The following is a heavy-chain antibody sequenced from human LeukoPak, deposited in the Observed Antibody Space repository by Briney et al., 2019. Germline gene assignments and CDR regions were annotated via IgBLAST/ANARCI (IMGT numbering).Heavy chain of an antibody. Sequence: GQEWIGLIYTAGRSDYNPSLKSRDTISNDSVENVWGLRLNSVTAADTAVYYCARGFFPWGQGTLVTVSS. J-gene: IGHJ5*02. D-gene: IGHD3-3*01. CDR2: IYTAGRS. V-gene: IGHV4-61*02. CDR3: ARGFFP.